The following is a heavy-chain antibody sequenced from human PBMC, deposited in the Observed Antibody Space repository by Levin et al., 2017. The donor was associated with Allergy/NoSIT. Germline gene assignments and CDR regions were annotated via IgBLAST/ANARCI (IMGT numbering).Heavy chain of an antibody. CDR1: GLGSRNAW. V-gene: IGHV3-15*01. CDR3: TLGAEWFDP. J-gene: IGHJ5*02. Sequence: SCAVSGLGSRNAWMNWVRQAPGKGLEWVGRVKSTTDGGTIDYAAPVKGRFTISRDDSKKTVSLQMNNLSVADTGVYYCTLGAEWFDPWGQGTPVTVSS. CDR2: VKSTTDGGTI. D-gene: IGHD1-26*01.